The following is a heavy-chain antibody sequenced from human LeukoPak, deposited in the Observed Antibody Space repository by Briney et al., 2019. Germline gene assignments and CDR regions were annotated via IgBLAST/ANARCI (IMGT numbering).Heavy chain of an antibody. CDR1: GYSISSGYY. CDR2: IYHSGST. J-gene: IGHJ3*02. Sequence: PSETLSLTCTVSGYSISSGYYWGWIRQPPGKGLEWIGSIYHSGSTYYNPSLKSRVTISVDTSKNQFSLKLSSVTAADTAVYYCARSESPLDIWGQGTMVTVSS. V-gene: IGHV4-38-2*02. CDR3: ARSESPLDI.